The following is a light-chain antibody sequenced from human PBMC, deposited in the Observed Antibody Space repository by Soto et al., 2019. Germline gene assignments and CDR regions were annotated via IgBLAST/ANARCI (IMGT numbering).Light chain of an antibody. J-gene: IGKJ5*01. V-gene: IGKV1-39*01. CDR1: QSISSY. Sequence: DIQMTQSPSSLSASVGDRVTITCRASQSISSYLNWYRQKPGKAPKLLIYAASSLQSGVPSRFSGSGSGTDSTLTISSLQPEDFATYYCQQSYSTPITFGQGTRLEIK. CDR3: QQSYSTPIT. CDR2: AAS.